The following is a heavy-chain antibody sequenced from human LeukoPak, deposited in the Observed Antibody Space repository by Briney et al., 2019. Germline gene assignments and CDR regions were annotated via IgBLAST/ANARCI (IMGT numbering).Heavy chain of an antibody. V-gene: IGHV3-21*01. CDR3: ARDLGYCSSTSCYSYYYGMDV. Sequence: GGSLRLSCAASGFTFSSYSMNWVRQAPGKGLEWVSSISSSSSYIYYADSVKGRFTISRDNAKNSLYLQMNSLRAEDTAVYYCARDLGYCSSTSCYSYYYGMDVWGQGTTVIVSS. CDR1: GFTFSSYS. D-gene: IGHD2-2*01. CDR2: ISSSSSYI. J-gene: IGHJ6*02.